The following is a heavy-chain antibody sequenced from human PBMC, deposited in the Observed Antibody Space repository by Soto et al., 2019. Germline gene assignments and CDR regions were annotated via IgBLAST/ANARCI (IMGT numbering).Heavy chain of an antibody. CDR2: ISSSGSTI. CDR1: GFTFSDYY. D-gene: IGHD2-2*01. V-gene: IGHV3-11*01. Sequence: PGGSMRLSCAASGFTFSDYYMSWIRQAPGKGLEWVSYISSSGSTIYYADSVKGRFTISRDNAKNSLYLQMNSLRAEDTAVYYCARDLEYCSRTSCSKFYYYAWRDVLGQGNTVTVPS. J-gene: IGHJ6*02. CDR3: ARDLEYCSRTSCSKFYYYAWRDV.